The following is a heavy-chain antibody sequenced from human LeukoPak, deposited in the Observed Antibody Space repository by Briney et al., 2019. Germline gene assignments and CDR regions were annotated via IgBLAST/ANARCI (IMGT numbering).Heavy chain of an antibody. J-gene: IGHJ4*02. V-gene: IGHV3-74*01. CDR3: ARFYCSSTSCLEDY. D-gene: IGHD2-2*01. CDR2: INSDGSST. CDR1: GFTFSSYW. Sequence: GGSLRLSCAASGFTFSSYWMHWVRHAPGKGLVWVSRINSDGSSTSYADSVKGRFTISRDNAKNMLYLQMNSLRAEDTAVYYCARFYCSSTSCLEDYWGQGTLVTVSS.